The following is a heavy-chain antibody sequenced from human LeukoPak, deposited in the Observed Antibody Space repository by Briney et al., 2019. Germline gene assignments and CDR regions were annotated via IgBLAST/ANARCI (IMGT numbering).Heavy chain of an antibody. CDR3: AREGTPPLWFGELLGWFDP. CDR2: INPSSGGT. CDR1: GYTFTGYY. V-gene: IGHV1-2*02. D-gene: IGHD3-10*01. Sequence: WASVKVSCKAPGYTFTGYYMHWVRQAPGQGLEWMGWINPSSGGTNYAQKFQGRVTMTRATSIRTAPMELSRLRSDDTAVYYCAREGTPPLWFGELLGWFDPWGQGTLVTVSS. J-gene: IGHJ5*02.